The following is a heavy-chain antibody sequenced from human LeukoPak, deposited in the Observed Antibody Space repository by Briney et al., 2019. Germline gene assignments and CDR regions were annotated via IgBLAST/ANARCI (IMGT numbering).Heavy chain of an antibody. J-gene: IGHJ6*03. CDR2: INHSGST. V-gene: IGHV4-34*01. D-gene: IGHD3-3*01. CDR1: GGSFSGYY. Sequence: SETLSLTCAVYGGSFSGYYWSWIRQPPGKGLEWIGEINHSGSTNYNPSHKSRVTISVDTSKNQFSLKLSSVTAADTAVYYCARGVRGGPFLEHYYYMDVWGKGTTVTVSS. CDR3: ARGVRGGPFLEHYYYMDV.